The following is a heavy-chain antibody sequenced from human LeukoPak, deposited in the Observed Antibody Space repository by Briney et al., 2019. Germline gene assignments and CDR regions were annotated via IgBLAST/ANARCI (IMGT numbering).Heavy chain of an antibody. CDR1: GYTFTFYY. D-gene: IGHD4/OR15-4a*01. CDR3: ASGANVAY. J-gene: IGHJ4*02. Sequence: ASVTVSFTSSGYTFTFYYMHWVRQAPGQGREGMGWINFNSGATDYAQKFQGRVTMTRDTSISTAYMELSSLRSDDTAVYFCASGANVAYWGQGTLVTVSS. CDR2: INFNSGAT. V-gene: IGHV1-2*02.